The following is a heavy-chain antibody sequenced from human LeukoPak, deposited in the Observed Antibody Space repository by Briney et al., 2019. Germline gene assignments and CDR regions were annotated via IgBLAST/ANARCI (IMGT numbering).Heavy chain of an antibody. V-gene: IGHV4-39*01. CDR3: AKSNGYGLIDY. D-gene: IGHD5-12*01. CDR1: GASISSSNYY. CDR2: IYSSGNT. Sequence: ETLSLTCAVSGASISSSNYYWGWVRQSPGKGLEWIGNIYSSGNTYYNASLKSRVTMYIDTSKNQFSLKLSSVTAADTAMYYCAKSNGYGLIDYWGQGTLVTVSS. J-gene: IGHJ4*02.